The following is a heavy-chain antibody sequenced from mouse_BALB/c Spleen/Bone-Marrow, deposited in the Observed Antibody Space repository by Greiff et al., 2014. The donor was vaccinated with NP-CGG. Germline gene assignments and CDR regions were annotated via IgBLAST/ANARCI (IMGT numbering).Heavy chain of an antibody. CDR3: ARHESYGNYLYFDV. CDR1: GYTFTEYI. CDR2: FYPGSGSI. J-gene: IGHJ1*01. D-gene: IGHD2-10*02. V-gene: IGHV1-62-2*01. Sequence: QVQLKQSGAGLVETGASVKLSCKASGYTFTEYIIHWGKQRSGQGLEGVGGFYPGSGSIKYNEKFKDKATLTADKSSSTVYMELSRLTSEDSAVYFCARHESYGNYLYFDVWGAGTTVTVSS.